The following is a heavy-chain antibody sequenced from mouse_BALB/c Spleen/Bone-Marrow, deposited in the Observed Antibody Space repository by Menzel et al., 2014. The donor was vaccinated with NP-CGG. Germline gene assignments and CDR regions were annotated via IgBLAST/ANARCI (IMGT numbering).Heavy chain of an antibody. D-gene: IGHD1-2*01. V-gene: IGHV1-54*01. CDR3: ARSLLRLQNAMDY. CDR2: INPGSGGT. J-gene: IGHJ4*01. CDR1: GYAFTNYL. Sequence: QVHVKQSGAELVRPGTSVKVSCKASGYAFTNYLIEWVKQRPGQGLEWIGVINPGSGGTNYNVKFKGKATLTADKSSSTAYMQLSSLTSDDSAVYFCARSLLRLQNAMDYWGQGTSVTVSS.